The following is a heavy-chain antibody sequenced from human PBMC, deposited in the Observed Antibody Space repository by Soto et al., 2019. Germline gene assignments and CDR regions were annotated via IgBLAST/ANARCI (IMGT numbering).Heavy chain of an antibody. V-gene: IGHV3-21*01. D-gene: IGHD2-2*01. Sequence: GGSLRLSCAASGFTFSSYSMNWVRQAPGKGLEWVSSISSSSSYIYYPDSVKGRFTISRDNAKNSLFLQMNSLRAEDTAVYYCARVDIVVVPAAIFWDYYYGMDVWGQGTTVTVSS. CDR1: GFTFSSYS. CDR2: ISSSSSYI. J-gene: IGHJ6*02. CDR3: ARVDIVVVPAAIFWDYYYGMDV.